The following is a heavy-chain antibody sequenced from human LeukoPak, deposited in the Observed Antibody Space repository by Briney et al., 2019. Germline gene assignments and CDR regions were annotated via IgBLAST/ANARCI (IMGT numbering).Heavy chain of an antibody. V-gene: IGHV1-24*01. D-gene: IGHD6-19*01. Sequence: ASVKVSCKVSGYTLTELSMPWVRQAPGKGLEWMGGFDPEDGETIYAQKFQGRVTMTEDTSTDTAYMELSSLRSEDTAVYYCATLLVAGPPRRYYYYYGMDVWGQGTTVTVSS. CDR2: FDPEDGET. CDR3: ATLLVAGPPRRYYYYYGMDV. J-gene: IGHJ6*02. CDR1: GYTLTELS.